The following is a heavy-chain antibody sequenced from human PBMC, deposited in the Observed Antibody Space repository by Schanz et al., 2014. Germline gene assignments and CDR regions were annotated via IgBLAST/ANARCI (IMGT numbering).Heavy chain of an antibody. CDR3: AREGTVIRGRSGWFDP. Sequence: QVQLVQSGAEVKKPGASVKVSCKSSGYTFTVYHIHWVRQAPGQGLEYMGRINHSSAGTNFAQKFQGRVTMTRDTSISSVSMALSPLRSGATAGYYCAREGTVIRGRSGWFDPWGQGTLVTVSS. D-gene: IGHD2-15*01. V-gene: IGHV1-2*06. J-gene: IGHJ5*02. CDR2: INHSSAGT. CDR1: GYTFTVYH.